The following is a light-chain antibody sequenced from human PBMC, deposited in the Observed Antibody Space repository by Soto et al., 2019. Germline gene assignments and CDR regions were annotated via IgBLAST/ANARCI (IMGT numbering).Light chain of an antibody. CDR3: QQGKTFPFT. J-gene: IGKJ3*01. Sequence: IQMTQSPSSVSASVGDTVTLSCQTSHGVSGWLASYQQKPGKAPTLLIYTVSNLQSGVPSRFSGSGSGTDFSLTITNLQPEDFATHFCQQGKTFPFTFGPATKVEVK. V-gene: IGKV1-12*01. CDR1: HGVSGW. CDR2: TVS.